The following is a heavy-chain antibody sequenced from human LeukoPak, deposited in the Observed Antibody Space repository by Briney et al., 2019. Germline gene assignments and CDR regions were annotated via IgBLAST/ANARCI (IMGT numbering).Heavy chain of an antibody. J-gene: IGHJ5*02. CDR3: ARLSGKQWLVGPQNWFDP. D-gene: IGHD6-19*01. Sequence: PSETLSLTCAVYGGSFSGYYWSWIRQPPGKRLEWIGEINHSGSTNYNPSLKSRVTISVDTSKNQFSLKLSSVTAADTAVYYCARLSGKQWLVGPQNWFDPWGQGTLVTVSS. V-gene: IGHV4-34*01. CDR1: GGSFSGYY. CDR2: INHSGST.